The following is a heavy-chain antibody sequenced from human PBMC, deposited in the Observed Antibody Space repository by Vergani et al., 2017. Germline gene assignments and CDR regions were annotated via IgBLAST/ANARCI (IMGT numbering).Heavy chain of an antibody. V-gene: IGHV4-39*01. J-gene: IGHJ6*03. Sequence: QLQLQESGPGLVKPSETLSLTCTVSGGSISSSTYYWGWIRQPPGKGLEWIGSIYYSGSTFYNPSLKSRVTISVDTYKNQLSRKVSSVTAADTAVYYCARPLNYYYYMDVWGKGTTVTVSS. CDR2: IYYSGST. CDR3: ARPLNYYYYMDV. CDR1: GGSISSSTYY.